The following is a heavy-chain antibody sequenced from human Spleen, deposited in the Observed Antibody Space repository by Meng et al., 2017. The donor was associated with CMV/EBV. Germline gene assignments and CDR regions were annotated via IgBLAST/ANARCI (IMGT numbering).Heavy chain of an antibody. CDR1: GFDFSDLA. J-gene: IGHJ6*02. CDR3: ARDQYRCLGGGDCRNYYYGMDV. V-gene: IGHV3-48*04. CDR2: ITAGSNPI. Sequence: GGSLRLSCAASGFDFSDLAMNWVRQAPGKGLEWLGYITAGSNPIYYADSVRGRFTMSRDNAKKSLYLQMNSLRAEDTAVYYCARDQYRCLGGGDCRNYYYGMDVWGQGTTVTVSS. D-gene: IGHD2-21*01.